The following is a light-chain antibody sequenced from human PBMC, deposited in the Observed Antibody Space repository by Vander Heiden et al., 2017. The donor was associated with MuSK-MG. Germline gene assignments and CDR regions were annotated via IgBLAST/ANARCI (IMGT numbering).Light chain of an antibody. J-gene: IGLJ2*01. Sequence: SYVLTQSPSVSVAPGHTASIACGGNNIGRKSVHWYQQKPCQAPLLVVYDDDDRLSGIPERFSGSNSGNTATLTISRVEAGDEAGYYCQVWDSFSSHVVFGGGTKLTVL. CDR1: NIGRKS. CDR3: QVWDSFSSHVV. V-gene: IGLV3-21*02. CDR2: DDD.